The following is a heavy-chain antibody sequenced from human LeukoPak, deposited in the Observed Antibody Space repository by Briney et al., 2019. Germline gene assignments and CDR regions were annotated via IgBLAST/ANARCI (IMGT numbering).Heavy chain of an antibody. D-gene: IGHD2-2*01. Sequence: SETLSLTCAVSGYSISSGYYWGWIRQPPGKGLEWIGRIYHSGSTYYNPSLKSRVTISVDTSKNQFSLKLSSVTAADTAVYYCARPAATEDAFDIWGQGTMVTVSS. V-gene: IGHV4-38-2*01. J-gene: IGHJ3*02. CDR2: IYHSGST. CDR3: ARPAATEDAFDI. CDR1: GYSISSGYY.